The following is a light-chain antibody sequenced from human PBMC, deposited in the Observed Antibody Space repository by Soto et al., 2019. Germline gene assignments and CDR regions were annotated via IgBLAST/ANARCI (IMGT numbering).Light chain of an antibody. J-gene: IGKJ4*01. CDR3: LQHNTYPLS. CDR2: GAS. Sequence: DIQMTQSPSAMSASVGDRVTITCRASQAISHXXXXXXQRPGKVPKRLIYGASTLESGVPSRFSGSGSGTEFTLTISSLQPEDFGTYYCLQHNTYPLSFGGGTKVDIK. CDR1: QAISHX. V-gene: IGKV1-17*03.